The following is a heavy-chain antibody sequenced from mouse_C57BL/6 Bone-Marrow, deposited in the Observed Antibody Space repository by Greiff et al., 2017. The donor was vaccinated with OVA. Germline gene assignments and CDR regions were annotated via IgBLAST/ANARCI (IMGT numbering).Heavy chain of an antibody. CDR2: ISYDSSN. CDR3: ARGDYGSPNWYFDV. D-gene: IGHD1-1*01. CDR1: GYSITSGYY. V-gene: IGHV3-6*01. Sequence: EVKLQESGPGLVKPSQSVSLTCSVTGYSITSGYYCNWIRQFPGNTLEWMGYISYDSSNNYNPSLKNRISITRDTSKNQFFLKLNSVTTEDTATYYCARGDYGSPNWYFDVWGTGTTVTVSS. J-gene: IGHJ1*03.